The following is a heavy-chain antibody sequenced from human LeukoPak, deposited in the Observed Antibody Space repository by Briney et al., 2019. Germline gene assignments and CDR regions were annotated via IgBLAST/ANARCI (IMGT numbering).Heavy chain of an antibody. J-gene: IGHJ3*02. D-gene: IGHD3-22*01. CDR1: GGSISSYY. V-gene: IGHV4-59*08. CDR3: AASGYYYDAFDI. Sequence: SETLSLTCTVSGGSISSYYWSWIRQPPGKGLEWIGYICYSGSTNYNPSLKSRVTISVDTSKNQFSLKLSSVTAADTAVYYCAASGYYYDAFDIWGQGTMVTVSS. CDR2: ICYSGST.